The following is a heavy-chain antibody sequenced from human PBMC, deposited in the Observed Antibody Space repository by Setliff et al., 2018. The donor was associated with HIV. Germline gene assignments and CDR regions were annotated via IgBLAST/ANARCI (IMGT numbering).Heavy chain of an antibody. CDR1: GASFSDYS. J-gene: IGHJ6*03. CDR2: VNHGGSS. CDR3: ARSARKQGDYYYYYMDV. Sequence: SETLSLTCGVVGASFSDYSWNWIRQPPGKGLEWIAEVNHGGSSNYNPSLKSRVTTSLDASSDQFSLNLTSVTAADTAVYYCARSARKQGDYYYYYMDVWGKEITVTVS. D-gene: IGHD3-16*01. V-gene: IGHV4-34*01.